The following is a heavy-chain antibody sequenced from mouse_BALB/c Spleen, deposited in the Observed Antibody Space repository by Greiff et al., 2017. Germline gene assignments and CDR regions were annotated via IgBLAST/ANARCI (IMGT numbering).Heavy chain of an antibody. CDR3: ARNQGYGNPFDY. V-gene: IGHV2-2*02. Sequence: VQLQQSGPGLVQPSQSLSITCTVSGFSLTSYGVHWVRQSPGKGLEWLGVIWSGGSTDYNAAFISRLSISKDNSKSQVFFKMNSLQANDTAIYYCARNQGYGNPFDYWGQGTTLTVSS. D-gene: IGHD2-10*02. J-gene: IGHJ2*01. CDR2: IWSGGST. CDR1: GFSLTSYG.